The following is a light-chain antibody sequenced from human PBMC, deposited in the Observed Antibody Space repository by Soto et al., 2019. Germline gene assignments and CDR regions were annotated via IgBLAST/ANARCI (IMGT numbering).Light chain of an antibody. CDR2: EVS. CDR1: ISDVGGYNY. Sequence: QSVLTQPASLSGSPGQSITISCTGTISDVGGYNYVSWYQQHPGKAPKVMIFEVSRRPSGVSNRFSGSKAGDTASLTISGLQAEDEADYYCSSYTSSNTLIFGTGTKVTVL. J-gene: IGLJ1*01. CDR3: SSYTSSNTLI. V-gene: IGLV2-14*01.